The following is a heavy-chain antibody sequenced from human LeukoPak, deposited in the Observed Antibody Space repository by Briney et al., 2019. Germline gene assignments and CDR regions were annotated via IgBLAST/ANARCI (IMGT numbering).Heavy chain of an antibody. V-gene: IGHV3-74*01. Sequence: GGAQRLSCAASGFNFGTYWMHWARQAPGKGLVWVSTISPEGSIPTYADSVKGRFTISRDNAKNTLFLQMDSLRAEDTAIYYCVFYTALKIPYWGQGALVTVSS. CDR2: ISPEGSIP. D-gene: IGHD3-16*01. CDR3: VFYTALKIPY. J-gene: IGHJ4*02. CDR1: GFNFGTYW.